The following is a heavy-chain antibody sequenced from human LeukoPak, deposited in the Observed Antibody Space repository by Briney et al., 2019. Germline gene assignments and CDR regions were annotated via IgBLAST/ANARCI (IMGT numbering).Heavy chain of an antibody. J-gene: IGHJ4*02. CDR1: GGSISSSDYY. CDR3: ARLDFAFDY. D-gene: IGHD3/OR15-3a*01. Sequence: SETLSLTCIVSGGSISSSDYYWGWIRQPPGKGLEWIGSIYYSGSTYYNPSLKSRVSISVDTSKNQFSLKLSSVTAADTAVYYCARLDFAFDYWGQGTLVTVSS. V-gene: IGHV4-39*01. CDR2: IYYSGST.